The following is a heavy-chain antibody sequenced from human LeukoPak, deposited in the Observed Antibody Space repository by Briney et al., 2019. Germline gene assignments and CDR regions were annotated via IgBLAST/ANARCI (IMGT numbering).Heavy chain of an antibody. V-gene: IGHV3-21*01. CDR1: GFTFSSYS. J-gene: IGHJ4*02. D-gene: IGHD3-9*01. Sequence: GGSLRLSCAASGFTFSSYSMSWVRQAPGKGLEWVSSISSSSSYIYYADSVKGRFTISRDNAKNSLYLQMNSLRAEDTAVYYSARAGYYMLSWANFDYWGQGTLVTVSS. CDR2: ISSSSSYI. CDR3: ARAGYYMLSWANFDY.